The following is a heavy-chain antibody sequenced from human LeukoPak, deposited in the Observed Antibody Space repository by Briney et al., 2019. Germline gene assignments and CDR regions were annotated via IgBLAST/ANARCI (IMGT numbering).Heavy chain of an antibody. D-gene: IGHD3-10*01. Sequence: KPSETLSLTCTVSGGSISSYYWSWIRQPPGKGLEWIGSIYYSGSTYYNPSLKSRVTISVDTSKNQFSLKLSSVTAADTAVYYCASHVLLWFGESKLNWFDPWGQGTLVTVSS. V-gene: IGHV4-59*05. CDR3: ASHVLLWFGESKLNWFDP. CDR1: GGSISSYY. J-gene: IGHJ5*02. CDR2: IYYSGST.